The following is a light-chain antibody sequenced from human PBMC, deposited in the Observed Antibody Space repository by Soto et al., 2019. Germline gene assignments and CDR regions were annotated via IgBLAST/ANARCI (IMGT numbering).Light chain of an antibody. Sequence: QSALTQPASVSGSPGQSSTISCTGTSSDVGGYDYVSWYQQHPGKAPKLMIYGVSNRPSGVSNRFSGSKSGNTASLTISGLQAEDEAEYYCSSYTNSITHVFGGGTKVTVL. CDR1: SSDVGGYDY. J-gene: IGLJ3*02. CDR2: GVS. V-gene: IGLV2-14*03. CDR3: SSYTNSITHV.